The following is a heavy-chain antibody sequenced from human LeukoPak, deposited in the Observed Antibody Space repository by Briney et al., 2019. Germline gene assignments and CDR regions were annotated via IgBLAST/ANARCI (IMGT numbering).Heavy chain of an antibody. CDR2: ISAYNGNT. CDR3: ARVQVTCFDY. J-gene: IGHJ4*02. Sequence: WMGLISAYNGNTNYAQKLQRRVTMTTHTSTSTAYMELRSLRSDDTAVYYCARVQVTCFDYWGQGTLVTVSS. D-gene: IGHD2-21*02. V-gene: IGHV1-18*01.